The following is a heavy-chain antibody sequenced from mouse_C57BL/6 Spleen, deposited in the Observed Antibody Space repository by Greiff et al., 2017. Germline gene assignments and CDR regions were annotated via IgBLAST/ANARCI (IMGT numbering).Heavy chain of an antibody. J-gene: IGHJ4*01. CDR1: GYTFTSYW. CDR2: IEPSDSYT. Sequence: VQLQQPGAELVRPGTSVKLSCKASGYTFTSYWMHWVKQRPGQGLEWIGVIEPSDSYTNYNQKFKGKATLTVDTSSSTAYMQLSSLTSEDSAVYYCARSPTMVTTKAMDYWGQGTSVTVSS. D-gene: IGHD2-9*01. CDR3: ARSPTMVTTKAMDY. V-gene: IGHV1-59*01.